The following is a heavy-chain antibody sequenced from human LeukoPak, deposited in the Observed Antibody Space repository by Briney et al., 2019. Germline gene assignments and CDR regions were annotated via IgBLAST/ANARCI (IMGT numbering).Heavy chain of an antibody. Sequence: PGRSLRLSCAASGFTFSSYAMHWVRQAPGKGLEWVAVISYDGGNKYYADSVKGRFTISRDNSKNTLYLQMNSLRAEDTAVYYCARDSSSSDYFDYWGQGTLVTVSS. J-gene: IGHJ4*02. CDR2: ISYDGGNK. CDR1: GFTFSSYA. V-gene: IGHV3-30*04. CDR3: ARDSSSSDYFDY. D-gene: IGHD6-6*01.